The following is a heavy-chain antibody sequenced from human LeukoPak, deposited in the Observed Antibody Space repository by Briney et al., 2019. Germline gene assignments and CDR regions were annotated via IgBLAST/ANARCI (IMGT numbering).Heavy chain of an antibody. CDR2: ISSSSYI. Sequence: GGSLRLSCAASGFTFSSYSMNWVRQAPGKGLEWASSISSSSYIYYADSVKGRFTISRDNAKNSLYLQMNSLRAEDTAVYYCARVGYYYDSSGYYQYYFDYWGQGTLVTVSS. CDR1: GFTFSSYS. D-gene: IGHD3-22*01. CDR3: ARVGYYYDSSGYYQYYFDY. J-gene: IGHJ4*02. V-gene: IGHV3-21*01.